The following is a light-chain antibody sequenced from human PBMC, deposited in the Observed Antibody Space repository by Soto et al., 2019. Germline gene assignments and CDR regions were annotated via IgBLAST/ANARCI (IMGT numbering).Light chain of an antibody. CDR2: AAS. V-gene: IGKV3-20*01. J-gene: IGKJ1*01. Sequence: ELVLTQSPGTLSLSPGERVTLSCRASQSVSSSYLAWYQQKPGQAPRLLIYAASSRATGIPERFSGSGSGTDFTLNISRLEPEDFAVYDCQQYGSSRTFGQGTKVEIK. CDR3: QQYGSSRT. CDR1: QSVSSSY.